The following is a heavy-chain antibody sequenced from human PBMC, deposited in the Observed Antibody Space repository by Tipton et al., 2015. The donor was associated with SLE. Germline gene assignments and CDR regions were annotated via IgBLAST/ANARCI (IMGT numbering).Heavy chain of an antibody. CDR2: NYHSGST. D-gene: IGHD1-26*01. J-gene: IGHJ4*02. V-gene: IGHV4-39*07. Sequence: TLSLTCTVSGGSIRRRNYYWGWIRQPPGKGLEWIGNNYHSGSTYYNPSLKSRITISVDTPKNQVSLKLRSVTAADTAVYYCARDGFSGSGSSRFDYWGQGTLVTVSS. CDR3: ARDGFSGSGSSRFDY. CDR1: GGSIRRRNYY.